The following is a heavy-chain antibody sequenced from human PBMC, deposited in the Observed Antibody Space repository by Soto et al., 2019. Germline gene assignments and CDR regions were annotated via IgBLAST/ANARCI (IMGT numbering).Heavy chain of an antibody. J-gene: IGHJ4*02. CDR3: ARSRSSQYYDSSGYWHPFDD. CDR2: QSYDGSNK. Sequence: PGGSLRLSCAASGFTFSSYAMHWVRPAPGKGLEWVAVQSYDGSNKYYADSVKGRFTISSDNSKNTLYLQMNSLRAEDTAVYYCARSRSSQYYDSSGYWHPFDDWGQGTRVTVS. CDR1: GFTFSSYA. V-gene: IGHV3-30-3*01. D-gene: IGHD3-22*01.